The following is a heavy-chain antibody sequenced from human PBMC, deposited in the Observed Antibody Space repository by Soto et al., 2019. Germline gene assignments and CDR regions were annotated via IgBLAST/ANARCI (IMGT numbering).Heavy chain of an antibody. CDR1: GFTFSSYS. D-gene: IGHD3-22*01. J-gene: IGHJ4*02. CDR3: AIALYYYDSSCYWGY. Sequence: EVQLVESGGGLVQPGGSLRLSCAASGFTFSSYSMNWVRQAPGKGLEWVSYISSSSSTIYYADSVEGGFTISRDNAKNSLYLQLHSLRDEDTAVYYCAIALYYYDSSCYWGYWGQGTLVTVSS. V-gene: IGHV3-48*02. CDR2: ISSSSSTI.